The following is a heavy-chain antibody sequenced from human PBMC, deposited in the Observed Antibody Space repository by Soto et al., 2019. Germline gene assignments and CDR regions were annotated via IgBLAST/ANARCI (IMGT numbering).Heavy chain of an antibody. V-gene: IGHV3-23*01. CDR3: ALLTPTHQWGAFDI. CDR1: GFTFSSYA. Sequence: EVQLLESGGGLVQPGGSLRLSCAASGFTFSSYAMSWVRQAPGKGLEWVSAISGSGGSTYYADSVKGRFTISRDNSKNTGYVQMNSQSGADTAVYYRALLTPTHQWGAFDIWGQGTMVTVSS. CDR2: ISGSGGST. D-gene: IGHD2-15*01. J-gene: IGHJ3*02.